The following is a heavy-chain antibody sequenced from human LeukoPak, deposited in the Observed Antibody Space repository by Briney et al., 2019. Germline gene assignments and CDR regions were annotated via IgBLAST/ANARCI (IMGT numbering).Heavy chain of an antibody. CDR2: INPNSGGT. D-gene: IGHD5-18*01. Sequence: PAATVKVSCKASGYTFSNYYIHWVRQAPGQGLEWMGWINPNSGGTNYAQKFQGRVTMTRDTSISTAYMELSRLRSDDTAVYYCARGPYLVQLWPKVAFDIWGQGTMVTVSS. V-gene: IGHV1-2*02. CDR3: ARGPYLVQLWPKVAFDI. CDR1: GYTFSNYY. J-gene: IGHJ3*02.